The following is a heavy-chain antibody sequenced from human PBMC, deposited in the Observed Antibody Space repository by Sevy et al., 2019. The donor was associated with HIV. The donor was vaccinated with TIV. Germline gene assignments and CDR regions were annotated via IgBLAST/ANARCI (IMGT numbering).Heavy chain of an antibody. D-gene: IGHD1-1*01. V-gene: IGHV3-21*01. CDR1: KFDFSAYG. Sequence: GGSLRLSCAASKFDFSAYGMNWVRQAPGQGLEWVSYISGYSSFIHYSDSVKGGFTVSRDSAKKSLYLQMNNLGVEDTVVYFGARDQGYQLQHINDAFDFWGQGTLVTVSS. CDR3: ARDQGYQLQHINDAFDF. CDR2: ISGYSSFI. J-gene: IGHJ3*01.